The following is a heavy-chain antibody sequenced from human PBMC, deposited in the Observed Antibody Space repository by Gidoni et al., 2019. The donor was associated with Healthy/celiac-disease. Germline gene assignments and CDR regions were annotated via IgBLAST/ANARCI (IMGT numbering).Heavy chain of an antibody. CDR1: GFNFSEDH. V-gene: IGHV3-11*01. Sequence: QVQLVAFGGSGIKPGGARRHSCAAYGFNFSEDHMRWIRQGPGKGLEWVSYISSSGITIYYADSVKGRFTISRDNAKNSLYLQMNILRAEDTAVYYCARDGERGYHDYIWGSYRYYYYGMDVWGQGTTVTVSS. D-gene: IGHD3-16*02. CDR3: ARDGERGYHDYIWGSYRYYYYGMDV. J-gene: IGHJ6*02. CDR2: ISSSGITI.